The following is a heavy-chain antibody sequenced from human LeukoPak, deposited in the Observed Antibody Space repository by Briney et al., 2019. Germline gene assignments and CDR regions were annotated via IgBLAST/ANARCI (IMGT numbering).Heavy chain of an antibody. CDR3: AREGDGSSWDLYYYYGMDV. CDR1: GGSFSGYY. D-gene: IGHD6-13*01. Sequence: KSSETLSLTCAVYGGSFSGYYWSWIRQPPGKGLEWIGEINHSGSTNYNPSLKSRVTISVDTSKNQFSLQLNSVTPEDTAVYYCAREGDGSSWDLYYYYGMDVWGQGTTVTVSS. V-gene: IGHV4-34*01. CDR2: INHSGST. J-gene: IGHJ6*02.